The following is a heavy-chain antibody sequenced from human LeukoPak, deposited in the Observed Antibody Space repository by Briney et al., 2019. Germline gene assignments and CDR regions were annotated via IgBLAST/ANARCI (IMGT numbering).Heavy chain of an antibody. CDR1: GFTFTSYA. D-gene: IGHD3-10*01. J-gene: IGHJ3*02. CDR3: AKTGSMVRGVIGAFDI. V-gene: IGHV3-23*01. CDR2: ISGSGGST. Sequence: GGSLRLSCAASGFTFTSYAMSWVRQAPGKGLEWVSAISGSGGSTYYTDSVKGRFTISRDNSKNTVYLQMNSLRAEDTAVYFCAKTGSMVRGVIGAFDIWGRGTMVTVSS.